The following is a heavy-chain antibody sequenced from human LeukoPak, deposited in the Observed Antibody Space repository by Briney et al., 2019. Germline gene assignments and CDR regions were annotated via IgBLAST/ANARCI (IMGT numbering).Heavy chain of an antibody. D-gene: IGHD3-22*01. CDR1: GFTVSSNY. V-gene: IGHV3-53*01. CDR3: ARADSSGYYHPIN. Sequence: GGSLGLSCAASGFTVSSNYMSWVRQAPGKGLEWVSIIYSGGSTFYADSVKGRFTISRDNSKNSLYLQMNSLRAEDTAVYYCARADSSGYYHPINWGQGTLVTVSS. CDR2: IYSGGST. J-gene: IGHJ4*02.